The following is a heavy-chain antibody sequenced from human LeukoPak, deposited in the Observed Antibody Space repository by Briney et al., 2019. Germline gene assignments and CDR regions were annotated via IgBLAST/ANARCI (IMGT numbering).Heavy chain of an antibody. Sequence: GASVKVSCKASGYTFTGYYMHWVRQAPGQGLEWMGWINPNSGGTNYAQKFQGRVTMTRDTSISTAYMELSRLRSDDTAVYYCARDGSSRWFGELSPYYYYYMDVWGKGTTVTVSS. CDR3: ARDGSSRWFGELSPYYYYYMDV. CDR1: GYTFTGYY. CDR2: INPNSGGT. J-gene: IGHJ6*03. V-gene: IGHV1-2*02. D-gene: IGHD3-10*01.